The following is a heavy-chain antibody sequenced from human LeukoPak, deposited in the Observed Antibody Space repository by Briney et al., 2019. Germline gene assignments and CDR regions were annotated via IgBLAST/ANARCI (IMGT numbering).Heavy chain of an antibody. CDR1: GGSIRSTSYY. D-gene: IGHD6-13*01. CDR2: IYYSGST. J-gene: IGHJ3*02. V-gene: IGHV4-39*07. Sequence: SETLSLTCTVSGGSIRSTSYYWGWIRQPPGKGLEWIGSIYYSGSTYYNPSLKSRVTISVDTSKNQFSLKLSSVTAADAAVYYCARDLYSSRTNDAFVIWGQGTMVTVSS. CDR3: ARDLYSSRTNDAFVI.